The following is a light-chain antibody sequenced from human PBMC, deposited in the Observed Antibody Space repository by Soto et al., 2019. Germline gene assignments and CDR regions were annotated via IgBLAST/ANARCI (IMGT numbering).Light chain of an antibody. Sequence: SYELTQPSSVSVSPGQTARITGSGAVLTKKCARWFQREPGQAPGVVTYQDSERPSGLPERFSGSRSGTTVTLPISGDRVEVEASFYCSSAPYSNLVFGGGTKVTVL. J-gene: IGLJ3*02. V-gene: IGLV3-27*01. CDR3: SSAPYSNLV. CDR1: VLTKKC. CDR2: QDS.